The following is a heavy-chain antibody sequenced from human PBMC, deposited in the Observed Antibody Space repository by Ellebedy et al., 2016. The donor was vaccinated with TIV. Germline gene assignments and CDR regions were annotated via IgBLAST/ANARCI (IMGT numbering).Heavy chain of an antibody. CDR1: GFTFSFHD. V-gene: IGHV3-13*04. J-gene: IGHJ2*01. CDR2: ISAPSDT. Sequence: GESLKIFCAASGFTFSFHDMHWVRQATGKGLEWVSSISAPSDTYYIGSVKGRFTISRDNAKNSLYLQMNSLRAGDPAMYYCARASSGFDLWGRGTLVTVSS. D-gene: IGHD6-19*01. CDR3: ARASSGFDL.